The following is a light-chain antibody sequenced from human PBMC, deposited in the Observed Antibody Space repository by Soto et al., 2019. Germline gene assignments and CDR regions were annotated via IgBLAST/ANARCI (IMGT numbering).Light chain of an antibody. CDR3: TSFTTTPIWV. J-gene: IGLJ3*02. CDR1: NSDIGIYNY. V-gene: IGLV2-14*01. Sequence: QSALTQPASVSGSPGQSITISCTGTNSDIGIYNYVSWYQQHPGKAPKLVICEVSNRPSGVPSRFSGSKSGNTASLTISGLRAEDEADYYCTSFTTTPIWVFGGGTKLTVL. CDR2: EVS.